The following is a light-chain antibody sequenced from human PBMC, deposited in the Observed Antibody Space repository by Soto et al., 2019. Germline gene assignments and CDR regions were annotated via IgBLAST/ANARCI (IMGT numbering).Light chain of an antibody. J-gene: IGKJ1*01. CDR3: QQYGSSPWT. CDR1: QSVSSNY. CDR2: GAS. V-gene: IGKV3-20*01. Sequence: EIVLTQSPGTLSLSPGERATLSCRASQSVSSNYLAWYQQKPGQAPRPLIYGASSRATGIPDRFSGSGVGTDFTLTISRLESDDFAVYYCQQYGSSPWTFGQGTKVEIK.